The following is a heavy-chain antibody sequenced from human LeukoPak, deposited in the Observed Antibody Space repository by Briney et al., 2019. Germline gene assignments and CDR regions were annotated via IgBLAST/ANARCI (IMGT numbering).Heavy chain of an antibody. J-gene: IGHJ6*02. V-gene: IGHV3-30*19. D-gene: IGHD3-10*01. CDR3: ARVPYGSGSYYKLSYYYYGMDV. CDR2: IWYDGSNK. Sequence: GRSLRLSCAASGFTFSSYGMHWVRQAPGKGLEWVAVIWYDGSNKYYADSVKGRFTISRDNSRNTLYLQMNSLRAEDTAVYHCARVPYGSGSYYKLSYYYYGMDVWGQGTTVTVSS. CDR1: GFTFSSYG.